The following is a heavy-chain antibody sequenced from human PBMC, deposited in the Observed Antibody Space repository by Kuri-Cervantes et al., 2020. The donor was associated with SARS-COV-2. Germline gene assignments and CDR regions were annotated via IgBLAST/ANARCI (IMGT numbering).Heavy chain of an antibody. J-gene: IGHJ4*02. D-gene: IGHD3-22*01. V-gene: IGHV3-30-3*01. CDR2: ISYDGSNK. Sequence: SLKLPCAASRFTFRSYAMHWARQAPGKGLEWVAVISYDGSNKYYADSVKGRFTISRDNSKNTLYLQMNSLRAEDTAVYYCARGGGGYYQTYFDYWGQGTLVTVSS. CDR3: ARGGGGYYQTYFDY. CDR1: RFTFRSYA.